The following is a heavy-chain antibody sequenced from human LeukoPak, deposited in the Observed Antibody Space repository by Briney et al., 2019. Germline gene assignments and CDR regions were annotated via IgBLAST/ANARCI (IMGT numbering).Heavy chain of an antibody. CDR2: ISSSSSYI. J-gene: IGHJ3*02. V-gene: IGHV3-21*01. Sequence: PGGSLRLFCAASGISFGNYSMNWVRQAPGKGLEWVSSISSSSSYIYYADSVKGRFTISRDNAKNSLYLQMNSLRAEDTAVYYCARGPPYYYGSGSGGAFDIWGQGTMVTVSS. D-gene: IGHD3-10*01. CDR1: GISFGNYS. CDR3: ARGPPYYYGSGSGGAFDI.